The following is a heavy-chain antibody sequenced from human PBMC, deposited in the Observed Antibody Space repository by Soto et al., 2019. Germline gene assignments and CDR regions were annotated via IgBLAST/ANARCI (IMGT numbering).Heavy chain of an antibody. CDR3: AREYTYGSNLFDC. D-gene: IGHD2-2*02. CDR2: ISHSGST. CDR1: GGSISSAAYY. J-gene: IGHJ4*02. V-gene: IGHV4-31*03. Sequence: QVQLQESGPGLVKPSQTLSLTRTVSGGSISSAAYYWSWIRQHPGKGLEWIGYISHSGSTYYNPSCRSRVIISVDTSKNQFSLSLTSVTAADTAVYYCAREYTYGSNLFDCWGQGALVTVSS.